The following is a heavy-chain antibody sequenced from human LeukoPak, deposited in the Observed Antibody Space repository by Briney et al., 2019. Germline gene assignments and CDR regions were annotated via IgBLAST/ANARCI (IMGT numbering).Heavy chain of an antibody. CDR3: ARVTAAAGYYWYFDL. J-gene: IGHJ2*01. Sequence: SETLSLTCTVSGGSISSYYWSWIRQPPGKGLEWIGYIYYSGSTNYNPSHKSRVTISVDTSKNQFSLKLSSVTAADTAVYYCARVTAAAGYYWYFDLWGRGTLVTHSS. D-gene: IGHD6-13*01. CDR1: GGSISSYY. V-gene: IGHV4-59*01. CDR2: IYYSGST.